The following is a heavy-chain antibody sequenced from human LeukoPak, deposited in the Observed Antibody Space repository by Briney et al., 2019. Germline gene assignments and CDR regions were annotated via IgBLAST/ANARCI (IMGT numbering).Heavy chain of an antibody. V-gene: IGHV4-30-4*01. D-gene: IGHD3-10*01. Sequence: SETLSLTCTVSGGSISSGDYYWSWIRQPPGKGLEWIGYIYYSGSTYYNPSLKSRVTISVDTSKNQFSLKLSSVTAADTAVYYCARVDVRGVISYFDYWGQGTLVTVSS. CDR3: ARVDVRGVISYFDY. J-gene: IGHJ4*02. CDR2: IYYSGST. CDR1: GGSISSGDYY.